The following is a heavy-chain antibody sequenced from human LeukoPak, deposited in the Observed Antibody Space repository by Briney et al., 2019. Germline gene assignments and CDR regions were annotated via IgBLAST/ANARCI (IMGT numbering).Heavy chain of an antibody. CDR3: ARRVHNFNYYDSPDAFDI. J-gene: IGHJ3*02. V-gene: IGHV4-39*01. CDR1: GGSISSSSYY. Sequence: PSETLSLTCTVSGGSISSSSYYWGWIRQPPGTGLEWIGSIYYSGSTYYNPSLKSRVTISVDTSKNQFSLKLSSVTAADTAVYYCARRVHNFNYYDSPDAFDIWGQGTMVTVSS. D-gene: IGHD3-22*01. CDR2: IYYSGST.